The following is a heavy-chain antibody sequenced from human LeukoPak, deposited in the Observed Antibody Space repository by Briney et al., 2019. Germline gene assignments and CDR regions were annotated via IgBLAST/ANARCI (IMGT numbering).Heavy chain of an antibody. V-gene: IGHV3-7*01. J-gene: IGHJ4*02. CDR2: IKQDGSAT. CDR1: GFTLSNYW. D-gene: IGHD1-26*01. Sequence: GGSLRLSCAASGFTLSNYWMAWVRQAPGRGPEWVANIKQDGSATNYVDSVKGRFTISRDNAKNSLYLQMNSLRAKDTGVYYCARDVVGALDYWGQGTLVTVSS. CDR3: ARDVVGALDY.